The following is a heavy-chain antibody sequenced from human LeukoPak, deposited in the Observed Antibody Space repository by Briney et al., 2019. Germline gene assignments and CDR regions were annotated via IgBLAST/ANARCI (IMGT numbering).Heavy chain of an antibody. CDR3: ATDLRSGLFPLGLRY. D-gene: IGHD3-22*01. CDR2: FDPEDGET. CDR1: GNTFTVYY. Sequence: ASVKVSCKASGNTFTVYYMYWVRQAPGKGLEWMGGFDPEDGETIYAQKFQGRVTMTEDTSTDTAYMELSSLRSEDTAVYYCATDLRSGLFPLGLRYWGQGTLVTVSS. J-gene: IGHJ4*02. V-gene: IGHV1-24*01.